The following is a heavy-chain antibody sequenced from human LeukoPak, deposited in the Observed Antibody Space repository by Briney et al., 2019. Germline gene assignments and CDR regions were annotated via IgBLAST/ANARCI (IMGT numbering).Heavy chain of an antibody. CDR2: ISGSGGST. J-gene: IGHJ4*02. D-gene: IGHD2-15*01. V-gene: IGHV3-23*01. CDR1: GFTFSSYA. Sequence: PGGSLRLSCAASGFTFSSYAMSWVRQAPGKGLEWVSAISGSGGSTYYADSVKGRFTISRDNSKNTLYLQMNSLRAEDTAVYYGATGYCSGGSCYSLVYWGQGTLVTVSS. CDR3: ATGYCSGGSCYSLVY.